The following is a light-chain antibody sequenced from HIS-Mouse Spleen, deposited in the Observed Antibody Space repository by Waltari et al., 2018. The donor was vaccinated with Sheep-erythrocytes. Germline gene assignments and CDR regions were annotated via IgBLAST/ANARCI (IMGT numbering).Light chain of an antibody. CDR3: QAWDSSTVV. V-gene: IGLV3-1*01. CDR2: QDS. J-gene: IGLJ2*01. Sequence: SYELTQPPSVSVSPGQPASITFSGDKLGDKYACWYQQKPGQSPVLVIYQDSKRPSGIPERFSGSNSGNTATLTISGTQAMDEADYYCQAWDSSTVVFGGGTKLTVL. CDR1: KLGDKY.